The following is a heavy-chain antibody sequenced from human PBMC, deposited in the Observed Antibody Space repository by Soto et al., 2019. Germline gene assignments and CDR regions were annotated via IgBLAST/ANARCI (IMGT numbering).Heavy chain of an antibody. V-gene: IGHV1-69*06. CDR2: TIPVFNTA. CDR3: ARGVYGSGNYYTGPSAFDI. Sequence: QVQLEQSGAEVKKPGSSVKVSSKASGGTLSDHGVAWLRQAPGQGLEWMGGTIPVFNTAKYAQKFQGRVTVTADKFTNIAYMELSSLRSEDTAFYFCARGVYGSGNYYTGPSAFDIWGQGTMVIVSS. CDR1: GGTLSDHG. D-gene: IGHD3-10*01. J-gene: IGHJ3*02.